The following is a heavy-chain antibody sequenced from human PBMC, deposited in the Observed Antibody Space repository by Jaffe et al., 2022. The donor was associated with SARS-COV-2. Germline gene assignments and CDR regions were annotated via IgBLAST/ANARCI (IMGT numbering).Heavy chain of an antibody. J-gene: IGHJ4*02. Sequence: EVQLVESGGGLVQPGGSLRLSCAASGFTFSSYSMNWVRQAPGKGLEWLSYISGGGGTMYYADSVKGRFTISRDNAKNSLYLQMNSLRDEDTAVYYCARDRQTKVATTKGLEYLGQGTLVTVSS. CDR2: ISGGGGTM. V-gene: IGHV3-48*02. CDR3: ARDRQTKVATTKGLEY. D-gene: IGHD4-17*01. CDR1: GFTFSSYS.